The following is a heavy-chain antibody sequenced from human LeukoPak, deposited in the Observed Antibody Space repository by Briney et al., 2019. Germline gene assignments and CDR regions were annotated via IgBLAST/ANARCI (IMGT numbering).Heavy chain of an antibody. J-gene: IGHJ4*02. CDR3: ARGGGYRSAPKGN. CDR1: GDSINSYF. Sequence: KPSETLSLTCTVSGDSINSYFWSWIRQPPGKGLEWMGCIYYNWSTNYNPSLKRQGTISVATAKTQFSLRLSSVTAADTAVYYCARGGGYRSAPKGNWGQGTMVTVSS. CDR2: IYYNWST. V-gene: IGHV4-59*01. D-gene: IGHD3-16*02.